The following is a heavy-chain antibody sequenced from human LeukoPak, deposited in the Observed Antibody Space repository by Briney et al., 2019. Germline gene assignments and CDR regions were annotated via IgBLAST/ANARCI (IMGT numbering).Heavy chain of an antibody. CDR2: IYYSGST. CDR3: ARDSLLGLPDYGDYGDY. D-gene: IGHD4-17*01. CDR1: GGSISSSSYY. V-gene: IGHV4-39*07. Sequence: SETLSLTCTVSGGSISSSSYYWGWIRQPPGKGLEWIGSIYYSGSTYYNPSLKSRVTISVDTSKNQFSLKLSSVTAADTAVYYCARDSLLGLPDYGDYGDYWGQGTLVIVSS. J-gene: IGHJ4*02.